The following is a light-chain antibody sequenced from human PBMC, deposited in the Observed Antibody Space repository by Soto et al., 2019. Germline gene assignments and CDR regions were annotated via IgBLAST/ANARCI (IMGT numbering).Light chain of an antibody. Sequence: QSVLTQPASVSGSPGQSITISCTGTSSDVGGYNYVSWYQQHPGKAPKLMIYDVSNRPSGVSNSVSGSKSGNTASLTISGLQAEDEADYYCSSYTSSLVVFGGGTKLTVL. CDR2: DVS. J-gene: IGLJ2*01. V-gene: IGLV2-14*01. CDR1: SSDVGGYNY. CDR3: SSYTSSLVV.